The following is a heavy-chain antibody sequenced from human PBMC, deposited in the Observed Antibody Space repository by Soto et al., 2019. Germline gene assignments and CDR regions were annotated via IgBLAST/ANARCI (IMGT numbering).Heavy chain of an antibody. CDR1: GYTFTSYT. V-gene: IGHV1-18*04. CDR2: ISVNNGNV. J-gene: IGHJ6*02. CDR3: ARQKGINNYYGMDV. D-gene: IGHD3-10*01. Sequence: QVQLVQSGAEVRKPGASVKVSCKASGYTFTSYTFSWVRQAPGQGLEWMGWISVNNGNVRYAQKLQGRVTMTTDTSTSTGSVEVWSLRSDDTAVYYCARQKGINNYYGMDVWGQGTTVTVSS.